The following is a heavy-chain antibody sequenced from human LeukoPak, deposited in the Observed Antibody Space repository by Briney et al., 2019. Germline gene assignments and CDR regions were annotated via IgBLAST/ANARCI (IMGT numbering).Heavy chain of an antibody. Sequence: SETLSLTCTVSRDSMIGYYWGWIRQPPGRGLDWVGNIFYRGSTTYNPSLKSRVTISLDMAKSQFSLNLTSVTAADSAIYYCARSKSGYRFDYWSRGTRVIVSS. J-gene: IGHJ4*02. V-gene: IGHV4-59*01. CDR1: RDSMIGYY. CDR3: ARSKSGYRFDY. CDR2: IFYRGST. D-gene: IGHD5-12*01.